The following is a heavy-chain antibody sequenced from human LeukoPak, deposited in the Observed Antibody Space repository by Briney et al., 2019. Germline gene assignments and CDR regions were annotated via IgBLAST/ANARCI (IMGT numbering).Heavy chain of an antibody. V-gene: IGHV4-59*12. CDR1: GGSISSYY. D-gene: IGHD2-15*01. J-gene: IGHJ4*02. CDR2: IYYSGST. CDR3: ARSRCSGGSCYSELDY. Sequence: SETLSLTCTVSGGSISSYYWSWIRQPPGKGLEWIGYIYYSGSTNYNPSLKSRVTISVDTSKNQFSLKLSSVTAADTAVYYCARSRCSGGSCYSELDYWGQGTLVTVSS.